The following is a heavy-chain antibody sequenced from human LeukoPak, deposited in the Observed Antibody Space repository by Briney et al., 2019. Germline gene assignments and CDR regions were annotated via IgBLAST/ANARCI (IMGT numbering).Heavy chain of an antibody. D-gene: IGHD2-2*01. CDR1: GGSISSYY. Sequence: SETLSLTCTVSGGSISSYYWSWIRQPPGKGLEWIGYTYYSGSTNYNPSLKSRVTISVDTSKNQFSLKLSSVTAADTAVYYCAKGYCSSTSCYDAFDIWGQGTMVTVSS. V-gene: IGHV4-59*08. CDR3: AKGYCSSTSCYDAFDI. J-gene: IGHJ3*02. CDR2: TYYSGST.